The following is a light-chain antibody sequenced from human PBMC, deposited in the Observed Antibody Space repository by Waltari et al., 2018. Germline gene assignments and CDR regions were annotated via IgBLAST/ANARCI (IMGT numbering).Light chain of an antibody. J-gene: IGLJ2*01. CDR1: SSDIGAYDF. CDR2: NVF. V-gene: IGLV2-14*03. Sequence: QPALTQPASVSGSPGQSITIPCPRTSSDIGAYDFVSWYQHNPGRAPKLMIYNVFTRPSGVSSRFSGSKSGNTASLTISGLQAEDEADYFCSSYTDSRPLFGGGTKVTVL. CDR3: SSYTDSRPL.